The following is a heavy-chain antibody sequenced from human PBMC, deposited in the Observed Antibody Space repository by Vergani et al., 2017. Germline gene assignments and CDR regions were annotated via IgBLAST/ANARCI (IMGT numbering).Heavy chain of an antibody. CDR3: ARGRPHIVVVTELDY. CDR2: ISGSGGST. V-gene: IGHV3-23*01. J-gene: IGHJ4*02. D-gene: IGHD2-21*02. Sequence: EVQLLESGGGLVQPGGSLRLSCAASGFTFSSYAMSWVRQAPGKGLEWVSAISGSGGSTYYADSVKGRFTISRDNAKNSLYLQMNSLRAEDTAVYYCARGRPHIVVVTELDYWGQGTLVTVSS. CDR1: GFTFSSYA.